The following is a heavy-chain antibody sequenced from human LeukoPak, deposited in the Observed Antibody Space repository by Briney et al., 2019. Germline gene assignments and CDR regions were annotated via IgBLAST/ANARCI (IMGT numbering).Heavy chain of an antibody. V-gene: IGHV1-2*02. Sequence: ASVKVSCKASGYXFTGQYIHWVRQAPGQGLEWMGWINPNSGGTNYAQKFQGRVTMTRDTSISTAYMELSSLRSDDTAVYYCARVLDFWSGSTHYSYDTMDVWGQGITVTVSS. J-gene: IGHJ6*02. CDR1: GYXFTGQY. CDR3: ARVLDFWSGSTHYSYDTMDV. CDR2: INPNSGGT. D-gene: IGHD3-3*01.